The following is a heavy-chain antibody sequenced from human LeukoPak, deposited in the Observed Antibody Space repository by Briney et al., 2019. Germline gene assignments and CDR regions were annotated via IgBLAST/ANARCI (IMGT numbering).Heavy chain of an antibody. Sequence: GGSLRLSCAASGFTLSSYGMHWVRQAPGTGLEWVVYIRYDGINKYNTDSVRGRYTLSRDNSKNTLYLQMNSVRAEHTAVYYCAVNEYGHYDAFYIWGQGTIVTLSS. V-gene: IGHV3-30*02. D-gene: IGHD4-17*01. CDR1: GFTLSSYG. J-gene: IGHJ3*02. CDR2: IRYDGINK. CDR3: AVNEYGHYDAFYI.